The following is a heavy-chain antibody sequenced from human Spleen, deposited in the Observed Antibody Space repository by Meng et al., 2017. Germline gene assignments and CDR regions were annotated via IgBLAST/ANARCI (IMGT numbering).Heavy chain of an antibody. D-gene: IGHD2-2*01. Sequence: QVQLQQWGAGLLKPSETLSLTCAVYGGSFNDYYWSWIRQPPGKGLEWIAYIYYSGSTYYNPSLKSRVTISVDTSKNQFSLKLSSVTAADTAVYYCASVVPTAKSYYFDYWGQGTLVTVSS. J-gene: IGHJ4*02. CDR2: IYYSGST. CDR3: ASVVPTAKSYYFDY. V-gene: IGHV4-34*01. CDR1: GGSFNDYY.